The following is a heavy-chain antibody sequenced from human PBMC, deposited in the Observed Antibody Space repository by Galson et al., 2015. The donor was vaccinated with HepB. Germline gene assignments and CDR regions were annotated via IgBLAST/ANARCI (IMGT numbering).Heavy chain of an antibody. D-gene: IGHD2-2*01. V-gene: IGHV3-30*18. Sequence: SLRLSCAASGFTFSSYGMHWVRQAPGKGLEWVAVISYDGSNKYYADSVKGRFTISRDNSKNTLYLQMNSLRAEDTAVYYCAKDLSVVVPAAIFNWGQGTLVTVSS. CDR3: AKDLSVVVPAAIFN. CDR1: GFTFSSYG. J-gene: IGHJ4*02. CDR2: ISYDGSNK.